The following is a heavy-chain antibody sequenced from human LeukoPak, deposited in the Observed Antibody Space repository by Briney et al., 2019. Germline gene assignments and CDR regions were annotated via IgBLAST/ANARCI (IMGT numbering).Heavy chain of an antibody. D-gene: IGHD3-10*01. CDR2: TYTGGTT. CDR1: GGSISSGSYY. J-gene: IGHJ4*02. V-gene: IGHV4-61*02. CDR3: AVEDYFNFYFDY. Sequence: SETLSLTCTVSGGSISSGSYYWSWIRQPAGKGLEWIGLTYTGGTTNYNPSLKSRVIISVATSKNKFSLKLNSVTAADTAVYYCAVEDYFNFYFDYWGQGTLVTVSS.